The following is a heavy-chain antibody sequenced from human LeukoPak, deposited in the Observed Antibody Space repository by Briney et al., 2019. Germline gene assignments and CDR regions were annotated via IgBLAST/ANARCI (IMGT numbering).Heavy chain of an antibody. CDR3: ARDPDNWSRSHFDY. V-gene: IGHV3-21*01. Sequence: GGSLLLSCAASGFPFSSYSMNWVRQAPGKGLEWVSSISSSSSYIYYAASVKGRFTISRDNAKNSLYLQMNSLRAEDTAVYYCARDPDNWSRSHFDYWGQGTLVTVSS. D-gene: IGHD1-20*01. CDR1: GFPFSSYS. CDR2: ISSSSSYI. J-gene: IGHJ4*02.